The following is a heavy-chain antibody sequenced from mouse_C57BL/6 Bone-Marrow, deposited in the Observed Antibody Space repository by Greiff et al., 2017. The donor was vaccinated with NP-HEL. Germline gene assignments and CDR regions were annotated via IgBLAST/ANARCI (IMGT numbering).Heavy chain of an antibody. CDR3: ARSYYGSSYYFDY. Sequence: EVKVEESGGGLVQPGGSLKLSCAASGFTFSDYYMYWVRQTPEKRLEWVAYISNGGGSTYYPDTVKGRFTISRDNAKNTLYLQMSRLKSEDTAMYYCARSYYGSSYYFDYWGQGTTLTVSS. CDR2: ISNGGGST. CDR1: GFTFSDYY. V-gene: IGHV5-12*01. J-gene: IGHJ2*01. D-gene: IGHD1-1*01.